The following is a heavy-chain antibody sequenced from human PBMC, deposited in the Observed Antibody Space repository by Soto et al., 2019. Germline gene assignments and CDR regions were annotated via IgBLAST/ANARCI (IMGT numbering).Heavy chain of an antibody. CDR2: ISWNSETI. Sequence: GGSLRLSCAASGFTVDDYAMHWVRQAPGKGLEWVSGISWNSETIDYADSVKGRFTISRDNAKSSLFLQMNSLRPDDTALYYCAKDMKWGGMTTIHYFDSWGQGNLVPVSS. CDR1: GFTVDDYA. CDR3: AKDMKWGGMTTIHYFDS. D-gene: IGHD4-17*01. V-gene: IGHV3-9*01. J-gene: IGHJ4*02.